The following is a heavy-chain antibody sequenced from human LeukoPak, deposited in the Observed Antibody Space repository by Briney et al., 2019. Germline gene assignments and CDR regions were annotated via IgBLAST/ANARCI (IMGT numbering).Heavy chain of an antibody. D-gene: IGHD3-22*01. J-gene: IGHJ4*02. CDR2: INSDGSST. CDR1: GFTFSAFW. Sequence: GGSLRLSCAASGFTFSAFWMHWVRQAPGKGLVWVSRINSDGSSTAYADSVKGRFTVSGDNAKNTLYLQMDSLRVEDSAVYYCARGLVHDTSGYYSDYWGQGILVTVSS. CDR3: ARGLVHDTSGYYSDY. V-gene: IGHV3-74*01.